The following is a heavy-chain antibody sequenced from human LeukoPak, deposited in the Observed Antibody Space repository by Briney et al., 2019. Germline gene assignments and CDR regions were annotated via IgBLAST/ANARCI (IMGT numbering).Heavy chain of an antibody. D-gene: IGHD4-17*01. CDR2: MHGSGSP. CDR1: GASVRSDH. J-gene: IGHJ4*02. CDR3: ARDKGTVTTPLFDY. Sequence: SETLSLTCTVSGASVRSDHWNWIRQPPGKGLEWIAYMHGSGSPNYNPSLASRLTLSVDATENLLSLKLTSVTAADTAVYFCARDKGTVTTPLFDYWGQGTLVTVSS. V-gene: IGHV4-59*02.